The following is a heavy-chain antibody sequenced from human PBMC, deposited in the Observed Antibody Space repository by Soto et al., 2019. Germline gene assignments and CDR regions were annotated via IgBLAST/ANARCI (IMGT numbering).Heavy chain of an antibody. CDR1: GYSFTRYW. CDR3: ARLTYSNYSLYYSGMDV. D-gene: IGHD4-4*01. J-gene: IGHJ6*04. CDR2: IEHSDSNT. V-gene: IGHV5-10-1*01. Sequence: PGESLKISCKGSGYSFTRYWISWVRQMPGKGLDWMGRIEHSDSNTNYNPSFQGHVTISADKSISTDYLQWSSMKASDTAIYFCARLTYSNYSLYYSGMDVWGKGTTVTVSS.